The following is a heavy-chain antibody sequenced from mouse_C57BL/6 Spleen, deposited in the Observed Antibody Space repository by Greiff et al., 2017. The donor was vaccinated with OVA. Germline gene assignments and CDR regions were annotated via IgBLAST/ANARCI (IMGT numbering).Heavy chain of an antibody. CDR3: ASLYYLVDY. Sequence: EVQLQQSGPELVKPGASVKISCKASGYTFTDYYMNWVKQSHGKSLEWIGDINPNNGGTSYNQKFKGKATLTVDKSSSTAYMELRSLTSEDSAVYYCASLYYLVDYWGQGTTLTVSS. D-gene: IGHD1-1*01. V-gene: IGHV1-26*01. CDR2: INPNNGGT. CDR1: GYTFTDYY. J-gene: IGHJ2*01.